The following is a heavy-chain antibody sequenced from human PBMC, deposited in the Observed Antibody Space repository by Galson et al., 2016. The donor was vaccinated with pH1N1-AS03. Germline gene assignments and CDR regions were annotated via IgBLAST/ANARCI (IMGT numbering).Heavy chain of an antibody. J-gene: IGHJ4*02. Sequence: ETLSLTCTVSGGSINSYYWSWIRQPPGKRLEWIGYIYYSGSTKYNPSLKSRVTISVDTSKNQFSLKLTSVTAADTAVYYCARPRGESSSWYPFDHWGQGTLVTVSS. D-gene: IGHD6-13*01. CDR3: ARPRGESSSWYPFDH. CDR2: IYYSGST. CDR1: GGSINSYY. V-gene: IGHV4-59*08.